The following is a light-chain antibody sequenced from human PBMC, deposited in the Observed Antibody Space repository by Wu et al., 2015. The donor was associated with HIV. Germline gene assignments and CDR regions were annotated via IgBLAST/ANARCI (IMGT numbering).Light chain of an antibody. Sequence: EIVMTQSPVTLSVSPGERATLSCRASQSVSTNVAWYQHRRGQAPRLLIYDASTRATGIPARFSGSGSGTEFTLTINRMQSEDFAVYYCQHYGSSPGVTCTFGQGTKVEIK. CDR2: DAS. J-gene: IGKJ1*01. V-gene: IGKV3-15*01. CDR3: QHYGSSPGVTCT. CDR1: QSVSTN.